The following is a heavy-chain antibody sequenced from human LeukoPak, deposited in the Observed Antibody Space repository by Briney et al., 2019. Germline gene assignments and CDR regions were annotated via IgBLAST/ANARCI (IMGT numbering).Heavy chain of an antibody. CDR1: GFTFAIHA. CDR3: AKDSYVSGRPLHTFDV. CDR2: ISGDGAGT. V-gene: IGHV3-23*01. D-gene: IGHD3-10*01. Sequence: GSLRLSCAASGFTFAIHAMTWVRQAPGKGLEWVSGISGDGAGTHYAESVKGQFTISRDNSQNTLFLQMNSLRVEDTAIYYCAKDSYVSGRPLHTFDVWGQGTMVTVSS. J-gene: IGHJ3*01.